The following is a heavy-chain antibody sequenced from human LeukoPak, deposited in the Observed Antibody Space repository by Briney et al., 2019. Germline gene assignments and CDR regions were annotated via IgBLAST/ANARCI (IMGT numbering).Heavy chain of an antibody. Sequence: GGSLRLSCAASGFTFSDYYMSWIRQAPGKGLEWVSYISSSGSTIYYADSVKGRFTISRDNAKNSLYLQMNSLRAEDTAVYYCARTPRRHIVVVTAILDFWGQGTLVTVSS. CDR2: ISSSGSTI. J-gene: IGHJ4*02. D-gene: IGHD2-21*02. CDR1: GFTFSDYY. V-gene: IGHV3-11*01. CDR3: ARTPRRHIVVVTAILDF.